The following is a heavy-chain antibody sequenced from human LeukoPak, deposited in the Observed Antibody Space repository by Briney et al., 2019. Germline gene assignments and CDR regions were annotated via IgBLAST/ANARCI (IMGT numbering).Heavy chain of an antibody. CDR2: ISYDGSNK. CDR3: ARVDSSGWLIYGMDV. V-gene: IGHV3-30-3*01. Sequence: GGSLRLSCAASGFTFSSYAMHWVRQAPCKGLGWVAVISYDGSNKYYADSVKGRFTISRDNSKNTLYLQMNSLRAEDTAVYYCARVDSSGWLIYGMDVWGQGTTVTVSS. D-gene: IGHD6-19*01. CDR1: GFTFSSYA. J-gene: IGHJ6*02.